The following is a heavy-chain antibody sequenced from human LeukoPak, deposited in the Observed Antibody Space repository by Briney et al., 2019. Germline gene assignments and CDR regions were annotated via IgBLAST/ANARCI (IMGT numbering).Heavy chain of an antibody. CDR1: GFTFSSYG. Sequence: GGSLRLSCAASGFTFSSYGMHWVRQAPGKGLEWVAVISYDGSNKYYADSVKGRFTISRDNSKNTLYLQMNSLRAEDTAVYYCAKVRRPQYCSSTSCYDYYYMDVWGKGTTVTVSS. V-gene: IGHV3-30*18. J-gene: IGHJ6*03. CDR2: ISYDGSNK. CDR3: AKVRRPQYCSSTSCYDYYYMDV. D-gene: IGHD2-2*01.